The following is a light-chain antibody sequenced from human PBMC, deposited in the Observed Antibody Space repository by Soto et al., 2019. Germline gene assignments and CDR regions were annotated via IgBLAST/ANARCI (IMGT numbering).Light chain of an antibody. V-gene: IGKV1-12*01. CDR3: QQANSFPLT. Sequence: DIKMTQSPSTISAFVGDRVKITCRASLSVSSWLAWYKQKQGTAPKLLIYADSTLKSGVPSRFSGSGSGTEFTLTLRSLQPEEWATDDGQQANSFPLTGGGWTQVDI. J-gene: IGKJ4*01. CDR1: LSVSSW. CDR2: ADS.